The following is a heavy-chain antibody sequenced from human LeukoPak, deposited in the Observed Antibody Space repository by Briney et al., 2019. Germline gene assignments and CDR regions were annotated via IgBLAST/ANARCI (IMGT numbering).Heavy chain of an antibody. CDR1: GFTFSSCA. Sequence: GGSLRLSCAASGFTFSSCAMSWVRQAPGKGLEWVSGISGSGDNTYYADSVKGRFTISRDNSKNTLYVQVNSLGTEDTAAYYCAKGSYYDSSGSFYFDYWGQGTLVTVSS. D-gene: IGHD3-22*01. V-gene: IGHV3-23*01. J-gene: IGHJ4*02. CDR3: AKGSYYDSSGSFYFDY. CDR2: ISGSGDNT.